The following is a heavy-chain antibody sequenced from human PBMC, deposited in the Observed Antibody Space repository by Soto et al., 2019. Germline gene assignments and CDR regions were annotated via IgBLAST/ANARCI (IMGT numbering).Heavy chain of an antibody. J-gene: IGHJ5*02. Sequence: QVQLQESGPGLVKPSQTLSLTCTVSGGSISSGDYYWSWIRQPPGKGLEWIGYIYYSGSTYYNPSLKSRVTISVDTSKNHFSLKLRSVPAADTAVYYCARFNDFWSGVLWFDPWGQGTLVTVSS. CDR2: IYYSGST. CDR1: GGSISSGDYY. CDR3: ARFNDFWSGVLWFDP. D-gene: IGHD3-3*01. V-gene: IGHV4-30-4*01.